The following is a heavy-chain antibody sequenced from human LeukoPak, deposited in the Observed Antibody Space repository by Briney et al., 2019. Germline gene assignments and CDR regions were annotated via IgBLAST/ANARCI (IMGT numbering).Heavy chain of an antibody. J-gene: IGHJ4*02. V-gene: IGHV1-69*04. CDR2: IIPILGIA. Sequence: SVKVSCKASVGTFSSYAISWVRQAPGQGLEWMGRIIPILGIANFAQKFQGRVTITADKSTSTDHVELSSLRSSDTGVYYCASIGYGSGWNRGGATARDYWGQGTLVTVSS. CDR1: VGTFSSYA. CDR3: ASIGYGSGWNRGGATARDY. D-gene: IGHD6-19*01.